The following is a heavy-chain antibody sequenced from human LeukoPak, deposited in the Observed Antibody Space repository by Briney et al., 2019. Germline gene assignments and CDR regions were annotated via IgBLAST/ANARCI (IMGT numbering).Heavy chain of an antibody. J-gene: IGHJ3*02. CDR3: ARVSPDDAFDI. CDR1: GGTFTSYA. Sequence: GSSLKVSCKASGGTFTSYAISWVRQAPGQGLEWMGRIIPILGIANYAQKFEGRVTITADKSTRTAYMELSSLRSEDTAVYYCARVSPDDAFDIWGQGTMVTVSS. V-gene: IGHV1-69*04. CDR2: IIPILGIA.